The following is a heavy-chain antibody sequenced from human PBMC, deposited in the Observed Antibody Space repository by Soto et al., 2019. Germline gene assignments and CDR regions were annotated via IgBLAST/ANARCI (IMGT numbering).Heavy chain of an antibody. J-gene: IGHJ5*02. Sequence: SETLSLTCAVSGGSISSSNWWSWVRQPPGKGLEWIGEIYHSGSTNYNPSLKSRVTISVDKSKNQFSLKLSSVTAADTAVYYCAMGPSTVTPSYNWFDPWGQGTLVTVSS. CDR2: IYHSGST. CDR3: AMGPSTVTPSYNWFDP. CDR1: GGSISSSNW. D-gene: IGHD4-17*01. V-gene: IGHV4-4*02.